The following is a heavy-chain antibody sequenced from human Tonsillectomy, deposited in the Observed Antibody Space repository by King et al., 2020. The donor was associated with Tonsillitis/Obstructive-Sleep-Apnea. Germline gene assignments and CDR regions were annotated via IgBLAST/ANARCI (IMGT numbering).Heavy chain of an antibody. CDR3: ARGTVSSPGTDY. Sequence: VQLVESGGGLVQPGGSLRLSCAASGFTFSSYLMTWVRQAPGKGLEWVANIEQDGSEKYYVDSVKGRFTISRDNAKNSLCLQMNSLRAEDTAVYYCARGTVSSPGTDYWGQGTLVTVSS. CDR2: IEQDGSEK. J-gene: IGHJ4*02. D-gene: IGHD3-16*02. CDR1: GFTFSSYL. V-gene: IGHV3-7*03.